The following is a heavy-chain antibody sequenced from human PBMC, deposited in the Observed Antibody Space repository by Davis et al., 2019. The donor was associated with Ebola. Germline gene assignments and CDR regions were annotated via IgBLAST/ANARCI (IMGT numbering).Heavy chain of an antibody. CDR3: ARGTYGDSIFDY. CDR1: GYTFTSYA. V-gene: IGHV1-3*01. Sequence: ASVKVSCKASGYTFTSYAMHWVRQAPGQPLVWLGWINAGNGNTKYSQKFQGRVTITRDTSASTGYMELSSLRSEDTAVYYCARGTYGDSIFDYWGQGTLVTVSS. D-gene: IGHD4-17*01. CDR2: INAGNGNT. J-gene: IGHJ4*02.